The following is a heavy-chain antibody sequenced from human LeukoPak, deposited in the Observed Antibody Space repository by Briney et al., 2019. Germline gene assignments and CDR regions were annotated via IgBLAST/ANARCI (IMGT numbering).Heavy chain of an antibody. J-gene: IGHJ4*02. D-gene: IGHD5-18*01. CDR1: GGTFSSYA. CDR2: IIPILGIA. CDR3: ARAPSYSYGLLPPGR. V-gene: IGHV1-69*04. Sequence: SVKVSCKASGGTFSSYAISWVRQAPGQGLEWMGRIIPILGIANYAQKFQGRVTITADKSTSTAYMELRSLRSDDTAVYYCARAPSYSYGLLPPGRWGQGTLVTVSS.